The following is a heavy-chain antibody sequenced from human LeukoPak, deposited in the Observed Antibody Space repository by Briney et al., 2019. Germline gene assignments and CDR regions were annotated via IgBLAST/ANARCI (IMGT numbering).Heavy chain of an antibody. CDR2: IIPIFGTA. CDR1: GGTFSSYA. D-gene: IGHD3-10*01. CDR3: ARDGEYGTGSYYRGCFDY. J-gene: IGHJ4*02. Sequence: SVKVSCKASGGTFSSYAISWVRQAPGQGLEWMGGIIPIFGTANYAQKFQGRVTITADESTSTAYMELSSLRSEDTAVYYCARDGEYGTGSYYRGCFDYWGQGTLVTVSS. V-gene: IGHV1-69*13.